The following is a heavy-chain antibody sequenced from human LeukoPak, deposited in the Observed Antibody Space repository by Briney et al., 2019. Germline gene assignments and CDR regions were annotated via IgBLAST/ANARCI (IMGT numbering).Heavy chain of an antibody. D-gene: IGHD2-15*01. J-gene: IGHJ5*02. V-gene: IGHV4-4*07. Sequence: PSETLSLTCTVSGGSISSYYWSWIRQPAGKGLEWIGRIYTSGSTNYNPSLKSRVTMSVDTSKNQFSLKLSSVTAADTAVYYCARDRGSGGSWWVYWFDPWGQGTLVTVSS. CDR2: IYTSGST. CDR3: ARDRGSGGSWWVYWFDP. CDR1: GGSISSYY.